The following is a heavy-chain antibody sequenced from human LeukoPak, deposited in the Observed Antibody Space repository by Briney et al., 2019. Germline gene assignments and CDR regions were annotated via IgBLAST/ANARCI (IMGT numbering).Heavy chain of an antibody. J-gene: IGHJ4*02. CDR3: ASWVEYCSGGSCYFDY. CDR1: GYTFTSHD. D-gene: IGHD2-15*01. Sequence: GASVKVSCKASGYTFTSHDINWVRQATGQGLEWMGWMNPNSGNTGYAQKFQGRVTMTRDTSVKTAYMELSSLRSEDTAVYYCASWVEYCSGGSCYFDYWGQGTLVTVSS. V-gene: IGHV1-8*01. CDR2: MNPNSGNT.